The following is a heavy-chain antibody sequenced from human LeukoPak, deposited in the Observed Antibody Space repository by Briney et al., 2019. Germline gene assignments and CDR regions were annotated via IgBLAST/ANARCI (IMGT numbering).Heavy chain of an antibody. V-gene: IGHV3-7*03. CDR1: GFTFSSYW. CDR2: IKQDGSEK. J-gene: IGHJ5*02. Sequence: GGSLRLSCAASGFTFSSYWMSWVRQAPGKGLEWVANIKQDGSEKYYADSVKGRFTISRDDAKNSLYLQMNSLRAEDTAVYYCAREGRGRYFDWLLPTSFDPWGQGTLVTVSS. CDR3: AREGRGRYFDWLLPTSFDP. D-gene: IGHD3-9*01.